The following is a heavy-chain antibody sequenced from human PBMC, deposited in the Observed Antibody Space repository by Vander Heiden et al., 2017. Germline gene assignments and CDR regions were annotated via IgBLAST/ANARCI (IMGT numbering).Heavy chain of an antibody. CDR1: GGTFSSYA. Sequence: QLVQSGAEVNKPGSSVKVSCMASGGTFSSYASSSVRQAPGQGLEWMGGIIPVLGIANYAQKFQGRVTITADKSTSTAYMELSSLRSEDTAVYYCARKYYDILTGYYTGNFDYWGQGTLVTVSS. J-gene: IGHJ4*02. CDR3: ARKYYDILTGYYTGNFDY. D-gene: IGHD3-9*01. V-gene: IGHV1-69*10. CDR2: IIPVLGIA.